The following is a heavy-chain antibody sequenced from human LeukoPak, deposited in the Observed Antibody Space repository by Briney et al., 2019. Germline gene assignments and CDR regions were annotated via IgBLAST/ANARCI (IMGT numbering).Heavy chain of an antibody. CDR3: ARRIAASDAFDY. V-gene: IGHV4-59*08. CDR2: IYYSAVT. CDR1: GCSISSDY. D-gene: IGHD6-25*01. Sequence: PSDTPSLTCPVSGCSISSDYWSWIRQPSGKGLDRLAYIYYSAVTNYILPLHSRVTMSVDTSKNQFSLSLTSVTAADTAVYYCARRIAASDAFDYWGRGTLVTVSS. J-gene: IGHJ4*02.